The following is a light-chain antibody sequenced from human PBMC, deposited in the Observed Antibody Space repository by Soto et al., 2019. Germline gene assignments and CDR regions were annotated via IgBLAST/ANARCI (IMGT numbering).Light chain of an antibody. CDR1: SGDVGGYNF. J-gene: IGLJ3*02. CDR2: DVT. Sequence: QSVLTQPRSVSGSPGQSVTISCTGTSGDVGGYNFVSWYQQYPGKPPKLNIYDVTKRPSGVPDRFSGSKSGNTASLTISGLQAEDEADYYCCSYAGTYTLWVFGGGTKLTVL. V-gene: IGLV2-11*01. CDR3: CSYAGTYTLWV.